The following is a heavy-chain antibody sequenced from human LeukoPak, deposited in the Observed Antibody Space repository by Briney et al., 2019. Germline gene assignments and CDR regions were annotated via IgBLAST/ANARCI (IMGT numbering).Heavy chain of an antibody. V-gene: IGHV4-61*02. CDR1: GGSISSGSYY. CDR2: IYTSGST. D-gene: IGHD6-6*01. CDR3: ARGEIAARRGGWFDP. Sequence: SETLSLTCTVSGGSISSGSYYWSWIRQPAGKGLEWIGRIYTSGSTNYNPSLKSRVTISVDTPKNQFSLKLSSVTAADTAVYYCARGEIAARRGGWFDPWGQGTLVTVSS. J-gene: IGHJ5*02.